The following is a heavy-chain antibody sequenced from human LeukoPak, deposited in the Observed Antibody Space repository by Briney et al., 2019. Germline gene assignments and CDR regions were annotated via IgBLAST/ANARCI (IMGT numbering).Heavy chain of an antibody. J-gene: IGHJ3*02. Sequence: GGSLRLSCAASGFTFSNAWMSWVRQAPGKGLEWVSVIYSGGSTYYADSVKGRFTISRDNSKNTLYLQMNSLRAEDTAVYYCATGGVEMATTGAFDIWGQGTMVTVSS. CDR2: IYSGGST. CDR1: GFTFSNAW. V-gene: IGHV3-53*01. CDR3: ATGGVEMATTGAFDI. D-gene: IGHD5-24*01.